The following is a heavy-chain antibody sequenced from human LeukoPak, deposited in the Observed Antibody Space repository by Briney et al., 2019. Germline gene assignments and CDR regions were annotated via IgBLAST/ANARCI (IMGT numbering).Heavy chain of an antibody. CDR3: ARARTIFGVGDAFDI. V-gene: IGHV3-21*05. Sequence: GGSLRLSCAASGFTFSSYEMNWVRQAPGKGLEWVSYISSSSSYIYYADSVKGRFTISRDNAKNSLYLQMNSLRAEDTAVYYCARARTIFGVGDAFDIWGQGTMVTVSS. J-gene: IGHJ3*02. D-gene: IGHD3-3*01. CDR1: GFTFSSYE. CDR2: ISSSSSYI.